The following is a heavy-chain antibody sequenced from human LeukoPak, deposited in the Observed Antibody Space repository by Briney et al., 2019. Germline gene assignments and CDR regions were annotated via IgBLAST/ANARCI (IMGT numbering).Heavy chain of an antibody. J-gene: IGHJ6*02. CDR3: STWAFYHSLDV. V-gene: IGHV3-43*02. D-gene: IGHD5/OR15-5a*01. CDR1: GFAFHAFD. CDR2: INRDGGKT. Sequence: GGSLRLSCAASGFAFHAFDMQWVRQAPGKGLEWVSFINRDGGKTYYADSVRGRFTIARDNSKNSLYLQMDSLRTEDTAFYYCSTWAFYHSLDVWGQGTTVTVSS.